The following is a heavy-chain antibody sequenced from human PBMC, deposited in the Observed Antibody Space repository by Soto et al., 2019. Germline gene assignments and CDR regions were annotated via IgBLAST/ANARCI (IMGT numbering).Heavy chain of an antibody. V-gene: IGHV6-1*01. CDR2: TYYRSKWYN. CDR3: ATWRFDY. Sequence: SQTLCPPCAISGVIVSTKRTASNWIRPSPSRGLEWLGRTYYRSKWYNDYAVSMRSRITINPDTTKNQFSLQLNSSTPEETAVYYCATWRFDYWGQGTLVTVSS. CDR1: GVIVSTKRTA. J-gene: IGHJ4*02.